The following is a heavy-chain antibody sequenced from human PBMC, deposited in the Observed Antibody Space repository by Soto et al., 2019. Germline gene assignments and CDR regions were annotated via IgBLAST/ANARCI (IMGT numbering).Heavy chain of an antibody. J-gene: IGHJ5*02. CDR2: IIPIFGTA. D-gene: IGHD2-2*01. CDR3: GRGVVVPAAMLGWFDP. Sequence: ASVKVSCKASGGTFSSYAISWVRQAPGQGLEWMGGIIPIFGTANYAQKFQGRVTITADKSTSTAYMELSSLRSEDTAVYYCGRGVVVPAAMLGWFDPWGQGTLVTVSS. V-gene: IGHV1-69*06. CDR1: GGTFSSYA.